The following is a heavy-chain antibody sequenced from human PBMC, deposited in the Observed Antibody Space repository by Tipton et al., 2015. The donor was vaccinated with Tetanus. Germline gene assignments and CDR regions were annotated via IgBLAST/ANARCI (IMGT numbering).Heavy chain of an antibody. CDR3: ARDIDVPGTTLYFDY. CDR1: GFTFSSYA. D-gene: IGHD1-1*01. V-gene: IGHV3-23*01. CDR2: ISSSGGST. J-gene: IGHJ4*02. Sequence: SLRLSCAASGFTFSSYAMSWVRQAPGKGLEWVSAISSSGGSTYYADSVKGRFTISRDNSKNTLYLQMNSLRAEDTAVYYCARDIDVPGTTLYFDYWGQGTLVTVSS.